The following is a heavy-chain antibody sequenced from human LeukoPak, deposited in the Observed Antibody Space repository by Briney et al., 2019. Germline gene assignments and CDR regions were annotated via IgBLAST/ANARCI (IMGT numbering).Heavy chain of an antibody. CDR1: GGSISSYY. CDR3: ARSSDYYASGEVNWFDP. V-gene: IGHV4-59*01. CDR2: IYYSGST. J-gene: IGHJ5*02. D-gene: IGHD3-10*01. Sequence: SETLSLTCTVSGGSISSYYWSWIRQPPGKGLEWIGYIYYSGSTNYNPSLKSRVTISVDTSKNQFFLKLTSVTAADTAVYYCARSSDYYASGEVNWFDPWGQGTLVTVSS.